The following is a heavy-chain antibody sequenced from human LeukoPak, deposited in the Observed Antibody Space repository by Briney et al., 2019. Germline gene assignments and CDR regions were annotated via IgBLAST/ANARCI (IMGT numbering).Heavy chain of an antibody. CDR1: GYSFTSYW. J-gene: IGHJ3*02. V-gene: IGHV5-51*04. D-gene: IGHD5-12*01. Sequence: GESLKISCKGSGYSFTSYWIGWVRHMPGKGLEWMGIIYPGDSDTRYSPSFQGQVTISADKPISTAYLQWSSLKASDTAMYYCASLTQAGYDSYDAFDIWGQGTMVTVSS. CDR2: IYPGDSDT. CDR3: ASLTQAGYDSYDAFDI.